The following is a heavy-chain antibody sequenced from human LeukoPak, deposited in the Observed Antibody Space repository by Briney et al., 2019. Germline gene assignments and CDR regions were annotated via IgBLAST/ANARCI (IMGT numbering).Heavy chain of an antibody. CDR1: GFTFSNYW. D-gene: IGHD6-6*01. Sequence: GGSLRLSCAASGFTFSNYWMHWVRQAPGKGLVWVSRINGDGTSTTYADSVNGRFTISRDNAKNTLYLQMNSLRAEDTAVYYCAKDQRGARPDLWGRGTLVTVSS. CDR3: AKDQRGARPDL. CDR2: INGDGTST. V-gene: IGHV3-74*03. J-gene: IGHJ2*01.